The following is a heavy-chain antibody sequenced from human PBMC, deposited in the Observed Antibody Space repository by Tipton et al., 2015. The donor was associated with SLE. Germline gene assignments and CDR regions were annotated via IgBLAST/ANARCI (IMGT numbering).Heavy chain of an antibody. CDR3: ARDGSGYDYFDY. J-gene: IGHJ4*02. CDR2: IYSGGST. CDR1: GFTFSSYA. D-gene: IGHD5-12*01. Sequence: GSLRLSCAASGFTFSSYAMSWVRQAPGKGLEWVSVIYSGGSTYYADSVKGRFTISRDNSKNTLYLQMNSLRAEDTAVYYCARDGSGYDYFDYWGQGTLVTVSS. V-gene: IGHV3-53*01.